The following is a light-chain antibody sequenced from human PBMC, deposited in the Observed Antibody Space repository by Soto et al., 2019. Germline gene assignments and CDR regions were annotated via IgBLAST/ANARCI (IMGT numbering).Light chain of an antibody. CDR1: QGISND. J-gene: IGKJ1*01. Sequence: DIQMTQSPSSLSASVGDRATITCRASQGISNDLAWYQQKPGKVPKLLIYAASTLNTGLPSRFSGSGSGTDFTLTISSLQPEDFATYYWQQYNNAPRTFGRGTMVEV. V-gene: IGKV1-27*01. CDR3: QQYNNAPRT. CDR2: AAS.